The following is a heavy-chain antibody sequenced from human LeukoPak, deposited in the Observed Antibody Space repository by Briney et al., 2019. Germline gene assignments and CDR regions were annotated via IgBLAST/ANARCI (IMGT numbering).Heavy chain of an antibody. D-gene: IGHD3-9*01. Sequence: ASVKVSCKASGYTFTSYGISWVRQAPGQGLEWMGWISAYNGNTNYAQKLQGRVTMTTDTSTSTAYMGLRSLRSDDTAVYYCARDGALLRYFDWPIRTHYYYGMDVWGKGTTVTVSS. CDR3: ARDGALLRYFDWPIRTHYYYGMDV. CDR2: ISAYNGNT. CDR1: GYTFTSYG. V-gene: IGHV1-18*04. J-gene: IGHJ6*04.